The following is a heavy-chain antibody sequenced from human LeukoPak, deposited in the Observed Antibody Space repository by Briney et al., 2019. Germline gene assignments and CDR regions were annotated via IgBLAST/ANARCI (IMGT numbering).Heavy chain of an antibody. J-gene: IGHJ4*02. Sequence: GGSLRLSCAASGFTFSNAWMNWVRQAPGKGLEWVGRIKSKTDGGTTDYAAPVKGRFTISRDDSKNTLYLQMNSLKTEDTAVYYCPRGISGGWYAPKYYFDYGGQEPLVTVS. CDR3: PRGISGGWYAPKYYFDY. D-gene: IGHD6-19*01. V-gene: IGHV3-15*07. CDR1: GFTFSNAW. CDR2: IKSKTDGGTT.